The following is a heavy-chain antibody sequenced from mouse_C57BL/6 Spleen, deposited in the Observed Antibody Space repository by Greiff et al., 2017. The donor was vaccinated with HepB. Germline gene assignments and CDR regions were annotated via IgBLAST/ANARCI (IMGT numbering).Heavy chain of an antibody. J-gene: IGHJ4*01. V-gene: IGHV3-6*01. D-gene: IGHD1-1*01. CDR3: AREEILITTVVANYAMDY. CDR1: GYSITSGYY. Sequence: EVHLVESGPGLVKPSQSLSLTCSVTGYSITSGYYWNWIRQFPGNKLEWMGYISYDGSNNYNPSLKNRISITRDTSKNQFFLKLNSVTTEDTATYYCAREEILITTVVANYAMDYWGQGTSVTVSS. CDR2: ISYDGSN.